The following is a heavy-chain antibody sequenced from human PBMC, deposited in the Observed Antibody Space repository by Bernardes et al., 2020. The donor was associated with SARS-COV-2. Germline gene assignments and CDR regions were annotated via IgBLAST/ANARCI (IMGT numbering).Heavy chain of an antibody. D-gene: IGHD5-18*01. CDR3: ARLPRYSYGNYYYYYGMDV. V-gene: IGHV1-18*04. CDR2: ISAYNGNT. Sequence: ASVKVSCKASGYTFTSYGISWVRQAPGQGLEWMGWISAYNGNTNYAQKLQGRVTMTTDTSTSTAYMELRSLRSDDTAVYYCARLPRYSYGNYYYYYGMDVWGQGTTVTVSS. CDR1: GYTFTSYG. J-gene: IGHJ6*02.